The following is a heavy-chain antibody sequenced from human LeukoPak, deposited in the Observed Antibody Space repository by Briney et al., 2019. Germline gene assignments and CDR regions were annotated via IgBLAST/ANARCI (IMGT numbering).Heavy chain of an antibody. CDR2: TRNKANSYTT. V-gene: IGHV3-72*01. CDR3: VRVVHITANYPFDY. D-gene: IGHD2-21*01. CDR1: GFTFSDHY. J-gene: IGHJ4*02. Sequence: GGALRLSCAASGFTFSDHYMDWVRLAPGKGLEWVGRTRNKANSYTTEYAESVKGRFTISRDDSRNSLYLQMNSLKSEDTAVYYCVRVVHITANYPFDYWGQGTLVTVSS.